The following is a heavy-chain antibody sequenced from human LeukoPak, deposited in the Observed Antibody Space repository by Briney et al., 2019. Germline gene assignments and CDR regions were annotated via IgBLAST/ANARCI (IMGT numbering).Heavy chain of an antibody. CDR2: IYYSGST. CDR1: GGSISSGDYY. J-gene: IGHJ4*02. CDR3: ARARASPCTNGVCYTRYYFDY. Sequence: SETLSLTCTVSGGSISSGDYYWGWIRQPPGKGLEWIGYIYYSGSTYYNPSLKSRVTISVDTSKNQFSLKLSSVTAADTAVYYCARARASPCTNGVCYTRYYFDYWGQGTLVTVSS. V-gene: IGHV4-30-4*01. D-gene: IGHD2-8*01.